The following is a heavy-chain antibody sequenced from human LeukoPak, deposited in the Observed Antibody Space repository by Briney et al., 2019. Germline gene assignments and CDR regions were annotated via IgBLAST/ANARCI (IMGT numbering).Heavy chain of an antibody. Sequence: SVKVSCKASGGTFSSYALSWVRQAPGQGLEWMGGIFPILGTANYAQEFQARVTITAAKSTNTAYMELSSLTSEDTAVYYCARHSSSLGYYYSMDVWGKGTTVTVSS. CDR2: IFPILGTA. CDR1: GGTFSSYA. D-gene: IGHD6-13*01. CDR3: ARHSSSLGYYYSMDV. V-gene: IGHV1-69*06. J-gene: IGHJ6*03.